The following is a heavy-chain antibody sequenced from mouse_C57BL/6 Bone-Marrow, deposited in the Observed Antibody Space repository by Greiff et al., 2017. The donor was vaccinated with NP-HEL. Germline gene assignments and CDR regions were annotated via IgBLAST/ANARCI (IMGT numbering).Heavy chain of an antibody. CDR1: GFSLTSYG. CDR2: IWSGGST. CDR3: ARAGYGSPYYYAMDY. J-gene: IGHJ4*01. V-gene: IGHV2-2*01. Sequence: QVQLKESGPGLVQPSQSLSITCTVSGFSLTSYGVHWVRQSPGKGLEWLGVIWSGGSTDYNAAFISRLSISKDNSKSQVFFKMNSLQADDTAIYYCARAGYGSPYYYAMDYWGQGTSVTVSS. D-gene: IGHD1-1*01.